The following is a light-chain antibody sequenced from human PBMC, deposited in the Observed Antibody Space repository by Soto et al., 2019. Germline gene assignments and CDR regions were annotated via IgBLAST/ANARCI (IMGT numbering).Light chain of an antibody. J-gene: IGKJ1*01. CDR1: QSVSSSY. V-gene: IGKV3-20*01. CDR3: QQYGSSPT. Sequence: EIVLTQSPGTLSLSPGERATLSCRASQSVSSSYLAWYQQKPGQAPRLLIYGASSRATGIPDRFSGSGAGTDVTLTISRLEPDDFAVYYFQQYGSSPTFGQGTKVEIK. CDR2: GAS.